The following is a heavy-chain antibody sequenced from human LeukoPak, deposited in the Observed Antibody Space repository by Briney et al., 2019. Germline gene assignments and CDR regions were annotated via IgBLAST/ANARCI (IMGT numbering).Heavy chain of an antibody. CDR2: TSYDGSNK. V-gene: IGHV3-30*18. CDR1: GFTFSSYG. J-gene: IGHJ4*02. Sequence: GGSLRLSCAASGFTFSSYGMHWVRQAPGKGLEWVAVTSYDGSNKYYADSVKGRFTISRDNSKNTLYLQMNSLRAEDTAVYYCAKLWDYYGSGSYYNLYYFDYWGQGTLVTVSS. D-gene: IGHD3-10*01. CDR3: AKLWDYYGSGSYYNLYYFDY.